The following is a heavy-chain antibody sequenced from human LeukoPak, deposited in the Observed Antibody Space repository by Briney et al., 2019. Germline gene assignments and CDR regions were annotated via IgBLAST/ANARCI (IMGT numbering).Heavy chain of an antibody. CDR3: ARLPGWSSPYYFDY. V-gene: IGHV4-39*07. CDR2: IYYSGST. D-gene: IGHD2-15*01. J-gene: IGHJ4*02. Sequence: SETLSLTCTVSGGSISSSSYYWGWIRQPPGKGLEWIGSIYYSGSTYYNPSLKSRVTKSVDTSKNQFSLKLSSVTAADTAVYYCARLPGWSSPYYFDYWGQGTLVTVSS. CDR1: GGSISSSSYY.